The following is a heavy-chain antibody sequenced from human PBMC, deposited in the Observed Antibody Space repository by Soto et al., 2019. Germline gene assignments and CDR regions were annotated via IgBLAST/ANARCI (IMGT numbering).Heavy chain of an antibody. CDR3: ARVPDPPYRLRGIAAAGTPPGIFDY. J-gene: IGHJ4*02. Sequence: ASVKVSCKASGYTFTSYGISWVRQAPGQGLEWMGWISAYNGNTNYAQKLQGRVTMTTDTSTSTAYMELRSLRSDDTAVYCCARVPDPPYRLRGIAAAGTPPGIFDYWGQGTLVTVSS. CDR1: GYTFTSYG. D-gene: IGHD6-13*01. V-gene: IGHV1-18*04. CDR2: ISAYNGNT.